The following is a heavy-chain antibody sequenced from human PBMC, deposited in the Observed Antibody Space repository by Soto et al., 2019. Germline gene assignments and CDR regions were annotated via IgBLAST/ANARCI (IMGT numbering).Heavy chain of an antibody. V-gene: IGHV4-30-2*01. CDR2: ISHSGST. D-gene: IGHD6-19*01. CDR3: ARGGLLPDY. Sequence: QLQLQESGSGLVKPSQTLSLTCAVSGASTSSGGYSWSWLRQPPGKGLEWIGYISHSGSTYYNPSLKSRVTRSVDRSKTQFSLKLSSVTAADTAVYYCARGGLLPDYWGQGTLVTVSS. CDR1: GASTSSGGYS. J-gene: IGHJ4*02.